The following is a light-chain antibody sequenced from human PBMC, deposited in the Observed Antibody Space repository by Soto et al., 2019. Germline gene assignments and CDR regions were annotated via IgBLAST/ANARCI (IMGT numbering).Light chain of an antibody. Sequence: EIVFTPSPGTLSLSPGARATLSGRASQSVSSNYLAWYQQNPGQAPRVLIYGASTRATGTPASLSGSGSGTDFTLTISSLESEELAVYYCQQYSTPPWTVGLGTKGDIK. CDR1: QSVSSNY. V-gene: IGKV3-20*01. J-gene: IGKJ1*01. CDR2: GAS. CDR3: QQYSTPPWT.